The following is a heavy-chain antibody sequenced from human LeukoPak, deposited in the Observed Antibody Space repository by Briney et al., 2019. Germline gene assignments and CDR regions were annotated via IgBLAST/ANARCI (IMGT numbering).Heavy chain of an antibody. Sequence: SETLSLTCTVSGGSISSYYWSWIRQPPGKGLEWIGYIYYSGSTNYNPSLKSRVTISVDTSKNQFSLKLSSVTAADTAVYYCARTNQYYYDSSGYYWFDPWGQGTLVTVSS. CDR2: IYYSGST. J-gene: IGHJ5*02. CDR1: GGSISSYY. CDR3: ARTNQYYYDSSGYYWFDP. V-gene: IGHV4-59*01. D-gene: IGHD3-22*01.